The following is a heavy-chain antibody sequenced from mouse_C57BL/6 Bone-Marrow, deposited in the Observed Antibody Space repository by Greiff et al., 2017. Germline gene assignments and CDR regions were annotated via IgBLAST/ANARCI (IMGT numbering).Heavy chain of an antibody. Sequence: QVQLQQSGAELVRPGTSVKMSCKASGYTFTNSWLTWVKQRPGQGLEWIGDIYPGSGSTNYNEKFKSKATLTVDTSSSTAYMQLSSLTSEDSAVYYCANYGSHFDYWGQGTTLTVSS. V-gene: IGHV1-55*01. D-gene: IGHD1-2*01. CDR2: IYPGSGST. CDR3: ANYGSHFDY. CDR1: GYTFTNSW. J-gene: IGHJ2*01.